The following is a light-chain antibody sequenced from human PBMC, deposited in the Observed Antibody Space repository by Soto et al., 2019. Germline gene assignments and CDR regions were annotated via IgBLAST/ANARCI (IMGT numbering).Light chain of an antibody. CDR3: QNYNSLSLT. V-gene: IGKV1-27*01. CDR1: QGISNS. Sequence: DIQMTQSPSSLSASVGDRVTITCRASQGISNSLAWYQQKPGKVPKLLIYVASTLQSGVPSRFSGSGFGTDFTLTISSLHPEDVATYYCQNYNSLSLTFGGGTKVEIK. CDR2: VAS. J-gene: IGKJ4*01.